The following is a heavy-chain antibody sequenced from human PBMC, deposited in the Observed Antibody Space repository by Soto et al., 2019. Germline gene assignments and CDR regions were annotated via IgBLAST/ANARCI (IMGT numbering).Heavy chain of an antibody. CDR2: ISSSSSHI. J-gene: IGHJ3*02. V-gene: IGHV3-21*02. CDR3: ARDQDAVDI. Sequence: EVQLVESGGGLIKPGGSLRLSCAASGFTFSYYSMIWVRQAPGKGLEWVSCISSSSSHIYYADSVQGRFTISRDNAKNSLYLQMNSLRAEDTALYYCARDQDAVDIWGRGTEVTVSS. CDR1: GFTFSYYS.